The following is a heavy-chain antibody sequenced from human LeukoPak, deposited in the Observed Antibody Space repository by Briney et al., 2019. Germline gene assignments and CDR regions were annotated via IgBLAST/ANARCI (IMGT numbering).Heavy chain of an antibody. CDR1: GFTFSSYA. J-gene: IGHJ4*02. CDR2: ISGSGGST. CDR3: AKDRSLRRGASDY. Sequence: GGSLRLSCAASGFTFSSYAMSWVRQAPGKGLEWVSDISGSGGSTYYADSVKGRFTISRDNSKNTLYLQMNSLRAEDTAVYYCAKDRSLRRGASDYWGQGTLVTVSS. V-gene: IGHV3-23*01. D-gene: IGHD3-10*01.